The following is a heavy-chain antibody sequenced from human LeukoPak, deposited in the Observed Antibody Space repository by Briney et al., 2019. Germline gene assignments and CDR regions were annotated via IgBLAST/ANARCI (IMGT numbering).Heavy chain of an antibody. V-gene: IGHV3-66*01. J-gene: IGHJ4*02. Sequence: PGGSLRLSCAASGFTVSSNYMSWVRQAPGKGLEWVSVIYSGGSTYYADSVKGRFTISRDNSKNTLYLQMNSLRAEDTAVYYCARDRGDFWTGYYTNYFDYWGQGTLVTVSS. D-gene: IGHD3/OR15-3a*01. CDR2: IYSGGST. CDR3: ARDRGDFWTGYYTNYFDY. CDR1: GFTVSSNY.